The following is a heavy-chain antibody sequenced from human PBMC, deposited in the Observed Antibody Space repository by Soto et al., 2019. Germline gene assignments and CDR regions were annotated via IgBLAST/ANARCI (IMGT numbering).Heavy chain of an antibody. V-gene: IGHV1-18*01. J-gene: IGHJ4*02. D-gene: IGHD3-10*01. Sequence: QVQLVQSGAEVKKPGASVKVSCKASGYTFTSYGITWVRQAPGQGLEWMGWISAYNGNTNYAQKLQGRVTMTTATSRSTAYMDLRSLGSDDTAVYYWATADGTGGWGFDYWGQGSLVTVSS. CDR3: ATADGTGGWGFDY. CDR1: GYTFTSYG. CDR2: ISAYNGNT.